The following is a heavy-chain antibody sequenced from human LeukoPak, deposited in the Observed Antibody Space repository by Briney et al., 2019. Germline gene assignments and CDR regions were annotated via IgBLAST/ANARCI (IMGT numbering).Heavy chain of an antibody. CDR3: AWSVSGMDV. D-gene: IGHD3-3*01. J-gene: IGHJ6*02. CDR1: GFTFSSYA. CDR2: IYSGGST. Sequence: GGSLRLSCAASGFTFSSYAMSWVRQAPGKGLEWVSVIYSGGSTYYADSVKGRFTISRDNSKNTLYLQMNSLRAEDTAVYYCAWSVSGMDVWGQGTTVTVSS. V-gene: IGHV3-66*01.